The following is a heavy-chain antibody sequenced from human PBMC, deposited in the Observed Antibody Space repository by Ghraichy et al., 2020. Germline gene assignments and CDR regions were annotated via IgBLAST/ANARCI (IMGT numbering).Heavy chain of an antibody. CDR3: ASIRRFRELYYYYYYGMDV. V-gene: IGHV4-34*01. J-gene: IGHJ6*02. Sequence: ESLNISCAVYGGSFSGYYWSWIRQPPGKGLEWIGEINHSGSTNYNPSLKSRVTISVDTSKNQFSLKLSSVTAADTAVYYCASIRRFRELYYYYYYGMDVWGQGTTVTVSS. D-gene: IGHD3-10*01. CDR2: INHSGST. CDR1: GGSFSGYY.